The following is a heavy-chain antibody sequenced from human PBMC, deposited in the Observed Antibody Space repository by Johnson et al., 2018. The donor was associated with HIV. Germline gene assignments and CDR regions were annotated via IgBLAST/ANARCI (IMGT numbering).Heavy chain of an antibody. D-gene: IGHD2-15*01. CDR3: ARAKDWAFDI. CDR2: ISYDGSNK. V-gene: IGHV3-30*03. Sequence: VQLVESGGGLVQPGGSRRLSCAVSGFTVSSNYMSWVRQAPGKGLEWVAVISYDGSNKYYADSVKGRFTISRDNSKNTLYLQMNSLRAEDTAVYYCARAKDWAFDIGGQWTMVTVSS. CDR1: GFTVSSNY. J-gene: IGHJ3*02.